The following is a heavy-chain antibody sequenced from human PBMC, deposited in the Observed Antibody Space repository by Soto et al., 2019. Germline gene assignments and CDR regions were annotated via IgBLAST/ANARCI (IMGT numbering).Heavy chain of an antibody. D-gene: IGHD1-26*01. Sequence: SETLSLTCTVSGGSISSYYWSWIRQPPGKGLEWIGYIYYSGSTNYNPSLKSRVTISVDTSKNQFSLKLSSVTAADTAVYYCARASIVGAKNWFDPWGQGTLVTVSS. CDR1: GGSISSYY. CDR2: IYYSGST. CDR3: ARASIVGAKNWFDP. J-gene: IGHJ5*02. V-gene: IGHV4-59*01.